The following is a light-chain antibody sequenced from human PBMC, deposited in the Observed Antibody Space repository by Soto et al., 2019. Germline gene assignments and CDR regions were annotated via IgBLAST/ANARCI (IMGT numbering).Light chain of an antibody. CDR2: G. Sequence: QAVVTQPPSVSGAPGQRVTISCTGSSSNIGAGYPVHWYQQLPGTAPKLLVAGNRPSGVPGRFSVSKSGASASLAITGLQAEDEADYYCQSYDSSLSRRWVFGGGTKLTVL. V-gene: IGLV1-40*03. CDR3: QSYDSSLSRRWV. J-gene: IGLJ3*02. CDR1: SSNIGAGYP.